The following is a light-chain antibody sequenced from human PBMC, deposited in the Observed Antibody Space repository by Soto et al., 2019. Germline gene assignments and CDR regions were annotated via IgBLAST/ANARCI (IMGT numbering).Light chain of an antibody. CDR3: ASYAGSYSFV. V-gene: IGLV2-11*01. CDR1: SSDVGGYRY. CDR2: DVT. J-gene: IGLJ1*01. Sequence: QSALTQPRSVSGSPGQSVTISCTGTSSDVGGYRYVSWYKQHPGKAPKLMMYDVTTRPSGIPDRFSGSKSGNTASLTISGLQAEDEADYYCASYAGSYSFVFGTGTKLTVL.